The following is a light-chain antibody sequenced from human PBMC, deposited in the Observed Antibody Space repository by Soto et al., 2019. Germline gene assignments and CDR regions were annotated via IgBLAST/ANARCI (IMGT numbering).Light chain of an antibody. J-gene: IGKJ2*01. CDR2: AAS. CDR1: QSIASY. V-gene: IGKV1-39*01. Sequence: DIQMTQSPSSLSASVGDRVTITCRASQSIASYLNWYQQKPGKAPKILIYAASTLESGVPSRFRGSTSGADFTRTINILQPEDFATYYCQQSYSAPYTVRQETKLEI. CDR3: QQSYSAPYT.